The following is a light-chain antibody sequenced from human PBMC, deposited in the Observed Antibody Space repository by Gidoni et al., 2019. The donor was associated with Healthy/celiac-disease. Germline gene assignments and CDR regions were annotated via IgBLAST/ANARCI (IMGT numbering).Light chain of an antibody. CDR3: QQSYSTPRT. CDR2: AAS. Sequence: DIQMTKSPSSLSASVGDRVTNTCRASQSISSYLNWYQQKPGKAPKLLIYAASSLQSGVPSRFSGSGSGTDFTLTISSLQPEDVATYYCQQSYSTPRTFGQGTKVEIK. V-gene: IGKV1-39*01. J-gene: IGKJ1*01. CDR1: QSISSY.